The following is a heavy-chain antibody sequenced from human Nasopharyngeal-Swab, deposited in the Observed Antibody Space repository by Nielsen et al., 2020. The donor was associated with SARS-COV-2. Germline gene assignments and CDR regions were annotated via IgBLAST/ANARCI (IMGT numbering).Heavy chain of an antibody. CDR2: ISAYNGNT. V-gene: IGHV1-18*01. J-gene: IGHJ3*02. Sequence: WVRQAPGQGLEWMGWISAYNGNTNYAQKLQGRVTMTTDTSTSTAYMELRSLRSDDTAVYYCARGCRYDWQWLDDAFDIWGQGTMVTVSS. D-gene: IGHD6-19*01. CDR3: ARGCRYDWQWLDDAFDI.